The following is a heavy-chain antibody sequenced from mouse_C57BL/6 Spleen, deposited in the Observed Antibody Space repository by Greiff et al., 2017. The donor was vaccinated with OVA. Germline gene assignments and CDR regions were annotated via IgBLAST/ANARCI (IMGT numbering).Heavy chain of an antibody. V-gene: IGHV1-69*01. Sequence: QVQLQQPGAELVMPGASVKLSCKASGYNFTSYWMHWVKQRPGQGLEWIGGIDPSDSYTKYNQKFKGKSTLTVDKSSSTAYLQLSSLTSEDSAVYYCARCAYCNYGLDYWGQGTTLTVSS. J-gene: IGHJ2*01. D-gene: IGHD2-1*01. CDR2: IDPSDSYT. CDR1: GYNFTSYW. CDR3: ARCAYCNYGLDY.